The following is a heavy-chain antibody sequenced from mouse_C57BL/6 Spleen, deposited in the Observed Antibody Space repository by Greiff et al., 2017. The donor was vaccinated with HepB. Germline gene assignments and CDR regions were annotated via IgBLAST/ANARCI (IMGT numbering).Heavy chain of an antibody. J-gene: IGHJ2*01. CDR2: ISYDGSN. CDR1: GYSITSGYY. D-gene: IGHD2-4*01. CDR3: AREGIYYDPFDY. V-gene: IGHV3-6*01. Sequence: EVQRVESGPGLVKPSQSLSLTCSVTGYSITSGYYWNWIRQFPGNKLEWMGYISYDGSNNYNPSLKNRISITRDTSKNQFFLKLNSVTTEDTATYYCAREGIYYDPFDYWGQGTTLTVSS.